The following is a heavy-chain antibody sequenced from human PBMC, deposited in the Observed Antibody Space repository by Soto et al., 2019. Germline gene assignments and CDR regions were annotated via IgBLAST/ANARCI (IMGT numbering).Heavy chain of an antibody. CDR1: GFTFSSYW. CDR2: INSDGSST. CDR3: ARDRAIQLWQPESYYYYGMDV. V-gene: IGHV3-74*01. J-gene: IGHJ6*02. D-gene: IGHD5-18*01. Sequence: EVQLVESGGGLVQPGGSLRLSCAASGFTFSSYWMHWVRQAPGKGLVWVSRINSDGSSTSYADSVKGRCTISRDNAKNTMYLQMNSLRAEDTAVYYCARDRAIQLWQPESYYYYGMDVWGQGTTVTVSS.